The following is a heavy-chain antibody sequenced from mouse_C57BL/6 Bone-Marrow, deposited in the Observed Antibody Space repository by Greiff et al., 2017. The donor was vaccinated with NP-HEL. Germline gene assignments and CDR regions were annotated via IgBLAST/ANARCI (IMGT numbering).Heavy chain of an antibody. D-gene: IGHD2-1*01. CDR1: GYTFTDYY. CDR2: IYPGSGNT. J-gene: IGHJ4*01. Sequence: VQRVESGAELVRPGASVKLSCKASGYTFTDYYINWVKQRPGQGLEWIARIYPGSGNTYYNEKFKGKATLTAEKSSSTTYMQLSSLTSEDSAVYFCVRGGNYDYAMDYWGQGTSVTVSS. V-gene: IGHV1-76*01. CDR3: VRGGNYDYAMDY.